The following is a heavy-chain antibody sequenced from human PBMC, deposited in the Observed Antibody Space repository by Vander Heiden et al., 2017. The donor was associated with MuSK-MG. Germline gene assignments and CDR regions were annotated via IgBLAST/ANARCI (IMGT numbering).Heavy chain of an antibody. V-gene: IGHV4-59*08. CDR1: GGSSSGYY. CDR3: ATQEDYGDFFDY. CDR2: IPYTLKR. D-gene: IGHD4-17*01. J-gene: IGHJ4*02. Sequence: QVQLQEWCPGLVQPSETLSITCTVSGGSSSGYYWNWIRQSPGKGLEWIGFIPYTLKRDSNRALKSRVAISADTSKNQFSLTLNSVTAADTAVYYCATQEDYGDFFDYWGQGILVTVSS.